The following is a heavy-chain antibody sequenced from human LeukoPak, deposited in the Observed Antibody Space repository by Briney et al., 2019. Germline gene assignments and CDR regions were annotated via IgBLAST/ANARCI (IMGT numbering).Heavy chain of an antibody. CDR2: NSDYNGNT. CDR1: GYTFTSYG. Sequence: GASVKVSCKASGYTFTSYGISWVRQVPGQGLEWNGGNSDYNGNTNYAQKLQGRVTMTTDTSTSTAYMELRSLRSDDTAVYYCARDAANYIMVRGFADDYWGQGTLVTVSS. J-gene: IGHJ4*02. V-gene: IGHV1-18*01. CDR3: ARDAANYIMVRGFADDY. D-gene: IGHD3-10*01.